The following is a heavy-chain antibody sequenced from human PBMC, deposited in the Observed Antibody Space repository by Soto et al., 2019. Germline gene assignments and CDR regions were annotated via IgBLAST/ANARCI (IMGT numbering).Heavy chain of an antibody. CDR2: IYYSGST. D-gene: IGHD2-15*01. CDR1: GGSISSGGYY. J-gene: IGHJ4*02. CDR3: ARGGTVVNGFDY. Sequence: SETLSLTCTVSGGSISSGGYYWSWIRQHPGKGLEWIGYIYYSGSTYYNPSLKSRVTILVDTSKNQFSLKLSSVTAADTAVYYCARGGTVVNGFDYWGQGTPVTVSS. V-gene: IGHV4-31*03.